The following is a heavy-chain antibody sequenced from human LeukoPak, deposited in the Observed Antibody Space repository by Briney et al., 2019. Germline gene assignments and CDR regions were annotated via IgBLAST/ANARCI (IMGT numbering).Heavy chain of an antibody. D-gene: IGHD1-1*01. CDR3: AAGSQLLPDD. V-gene: IGHV1-58*02. J-gene: IGHJ4*02. CDR2: IVVGSGNT. CDR1: GFTFNTSA. Sequence: SVKVSCKASGFTFNTSAMQWVRQARGQRLEWIGWIVVGSGNTNYAQKFQERVTITRDMSTSSAYMELSSLRSEDTAIYYCAAGSQLLPDDWGQGTLVTVSS.